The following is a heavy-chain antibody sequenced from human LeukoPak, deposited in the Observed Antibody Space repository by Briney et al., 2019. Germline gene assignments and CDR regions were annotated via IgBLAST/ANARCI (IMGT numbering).Heavy chain of an antibody. V-gene: IGHV3-7*03. D-gene: IGHD6-13*01. Sequence: PGGSLRLSCTASGFTFSSYWMNWVRQAPGKGLEWVANIKEDGSQKYYVDSVKGRFAISRDNAKNALYLQMNSLRAEDTALYYCAKDKRMGIAAAGLFDYWGQGTLVTVSS. CDR3: AKDKRMGIAAAGLFDY. CDR2: IKEDGSQK. CDR1: GFTFSSYW. J-gene: IGHJ4*02.